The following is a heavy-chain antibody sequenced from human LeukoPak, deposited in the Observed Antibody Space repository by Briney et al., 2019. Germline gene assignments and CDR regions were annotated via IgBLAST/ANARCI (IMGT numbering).Heavy chain of an antibody. J-gene: IGHJ4*02. CDR2: IRSKANSYAT. CDR3: TARGAAGSSY. Sequence: GGSLRLSCAASGFTFSGSAMHWVRQASGKGLEWVGRIRSKANSYATAYAASVKGRFTISRDDSKNTAYLQMNSLKTEDTAVYYCTARGAAGSSYWGQGTLVTVSS. V-gene: IGHV3-73*01. CDR1: GFTFSGSA. D-gene: IGHD6-13*01.